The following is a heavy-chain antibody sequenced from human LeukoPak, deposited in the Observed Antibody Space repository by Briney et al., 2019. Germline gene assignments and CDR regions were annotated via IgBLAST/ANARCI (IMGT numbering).Heavy chain of an antibody. J-gene: IGHJ6*03. CDR2: ISAYNGNT. D-gene: IGHD5-12*01. Sequence: ASVKVSCKASGYTFTNYAISWVRQAPGQGLEWMGWISAYNGNTNYAQKLQGRVTMTTGTSTSTAYMELRSLRSDDTAVYYCARVSGYEEDPNYYYYYMDVWGKGTTVTVSS. V-gene: IGHV1-18*01. CDR1: GYTFTNYA. CDR3: ARVSGYEEDPNYYYYYMDV.